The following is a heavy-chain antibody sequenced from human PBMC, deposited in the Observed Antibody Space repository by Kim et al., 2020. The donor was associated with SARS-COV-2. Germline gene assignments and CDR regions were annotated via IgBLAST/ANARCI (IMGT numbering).Heavy chain of an antibody. J-gene: IGHJ6*02. D-gene: IGHD6-25*01. V-gene: IGHV1-18*01. CDR2: FSNGDR. Sequence: ASVKVSCQASGYNFNNFGLSWVRQAPGQGLEWVGWFSNGDRNYAQKFQGRVTITADTSTGTAYLEMRTLRSDDTAVYFCARCGLDYNYGMDVWGRGTTVT. CDR1: GYNFNNFG. CDR3: ARCGLDYNYGMDV.